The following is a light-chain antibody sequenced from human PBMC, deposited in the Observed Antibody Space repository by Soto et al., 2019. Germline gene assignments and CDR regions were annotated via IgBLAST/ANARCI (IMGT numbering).Light chain of an antibody. Sequence: EIVLTQSPATLSLSPGERATLSCRASQSVSSYLAWYQQKPGQAPRLLIYDASNRATGIPARFSGSGSGTDFTHSISTLEPADFAVYYCQQRSNWPSFTFGRGTKVYIK. CDR1: QSVSSY. CDR3: QQRSNWPSFT. CDR2: DAS. J-gene: IGKJ3*01. V-gene: IGKV3-11*01.